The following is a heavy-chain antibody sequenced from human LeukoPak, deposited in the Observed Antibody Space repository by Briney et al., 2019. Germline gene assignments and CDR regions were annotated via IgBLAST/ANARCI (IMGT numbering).Heavy chain of an antibody. CDR3: ARELRVAAAGHFDS. D-gene: IGHD6-13*01. CDR1: GYTFTSYG. CDR2: ISAYNGNT. Sequence: ASVKVSCKASGYTFTSYGISWVRQAPGQGLEWMGWISAYNGNTNYAQKLQGRVTMTTDTSTSTAYMELSSLRSEDTAVYFCARELRVAAAGHFDSWGQGTLVTVSS. V-gene: IGHV1-18*01. J-gene: IGHJ4*02.